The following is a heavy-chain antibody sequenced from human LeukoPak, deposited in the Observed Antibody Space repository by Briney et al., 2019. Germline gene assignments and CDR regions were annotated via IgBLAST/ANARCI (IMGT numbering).Heavy chain of an antibody. CDR3: TTGNSGYVGWVNYYYYGMDV. CDR2: IKSKTDGCTT. V-gene: IGHV3-15*01. Sequence: PGGSLRLSCVASGFTFDNAWMSWVRQAPGKGLEWVGRIKSKTDGCTTDYAAPVKGRFTISRDDSKNTLYLQMNSLKTEDTAVYYCTTGNSGYVGWVNYYYYGMDVWGKGTTVTVSS. CDR1: GFTFDNAW. D-gene: IGHD5-12*01. J-gene: IGHJ6*04.